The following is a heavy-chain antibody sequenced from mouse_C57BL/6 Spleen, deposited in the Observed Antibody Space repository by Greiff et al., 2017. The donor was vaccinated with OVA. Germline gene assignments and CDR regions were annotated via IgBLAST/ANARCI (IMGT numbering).Heavy chain of an antibody. V-gene: IGHV1-85*01. CDR3: ARPAQATYFDY. CDR2: IYPRDGST. Sequence: VKLVESGPELVKPGASVKLSCKASGYTFTSYDINWVKQRPGQGLEWIGWIYPRDGSTKYNEKFKGKATLTVDTSSSTAYMELHSLTSEDSAVYFCARPAQATYFDYWGQGTTLTVSS. D-gene: IGHD3-2*02. CDR1: GYTFTSYD. J-gene: IGHJ2*01.